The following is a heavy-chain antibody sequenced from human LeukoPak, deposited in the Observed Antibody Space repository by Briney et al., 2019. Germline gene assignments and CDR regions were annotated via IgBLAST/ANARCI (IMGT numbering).Heavy chain of an antibody. CDR3: ARSVAAADLRLFDY. V-gene: IGHV4-59*01. D-gene: IGHD6-13*01. J-gene: IGHJ4*02. CDR1: GGSISSYY. CDR2: IYYSGST. Sequence: SETLSLTCTVSGGSISSYYWSWIRQPPGKGLEWIGYIYYSGSTNYNPSLKSRVTISVDTSKNQFSLKLSSVTAADTAVYYCARSVAAADLRLFDYWGRGTLVTVSS.